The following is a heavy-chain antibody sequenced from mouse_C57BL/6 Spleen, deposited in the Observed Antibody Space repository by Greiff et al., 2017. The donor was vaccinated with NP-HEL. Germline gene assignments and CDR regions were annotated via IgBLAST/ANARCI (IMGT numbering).Heavy chain of an antibody. CDR3: ARPHYDYDCYYAMDY. D-gene: IGHD2-4*01. V-gene: IGHV1-64*01. Sequence: VQLQQPGAELVKPGASVKLSCKASGYTFTSYWMHWVKQRPGQGLEWIGMIHPNSGSTNYNEKFKSKATLTVDKSSSTAYMQLSSLTSEDSAVYYCARPHYDYDCYYAMDYWGQGTSVTVSS. J-gene: IGHJ4*01. CDR1: GYTFTSYW. CDR2: IHPNSGST.